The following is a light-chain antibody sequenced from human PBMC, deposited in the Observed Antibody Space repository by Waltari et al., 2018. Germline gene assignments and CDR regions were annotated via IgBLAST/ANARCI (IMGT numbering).Light chain of an antibody. CDR2: EDS. Sequence: SYELTQPPSVSVSPGQTARITCSGDALPKKYAYWYQQKSGQAPVLVIYEDSKRASGIPERFSGSSSGTMATLTISGAQVEDEADYYGYSADSSGNHNVFGTGTRVTVL. V-gene: IGLV3-10*01. CDR3: YSADSSGNHNV. J-gene: IGLJ1*01. CDR1: ALPKKY.